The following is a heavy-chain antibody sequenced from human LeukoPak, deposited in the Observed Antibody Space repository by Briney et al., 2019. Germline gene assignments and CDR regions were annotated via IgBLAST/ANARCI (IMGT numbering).Heavy chain of an antibody. CDR1: GFTFGDYA. CDR3: TREEGGSPDY. D-gene: IGHD1-26*01. Sequence: GGSLRLSCTASGFTFGDYAMSWVRQAPGKGLEWVGFIRSKAYGGTTEYAASVKGRFTISRDDSKSIAYLQMNSLRTEDTAVYYCTREEGGSPDYWVQGTLVTVSS. J-gene: IGHJ4*02. CDR2: IRSKAYGGTT. V-gene: IGHV3-49*04.